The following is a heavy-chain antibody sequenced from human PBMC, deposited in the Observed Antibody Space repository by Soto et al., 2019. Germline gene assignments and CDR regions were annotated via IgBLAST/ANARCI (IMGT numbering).Heavy chain of an antibody. J-gene: IGHJ4*02. CDR3: ATGGYPDAC. D-gene: IGHD3-16*01. Sequence: EVQLVESGGGLVQPGGSLRLSCAASGFTFSNYWMHWVRQVPGKGLVWVSRINGDGSSIIYADSVKGRFTISRDNARNTLYLQMDSLRAEVTAIYYCATGGYPDACWGQGTLVTVSS. V-gene: IGHV3-74*01. CDR1: GFTFSNYW. CDR2: INGDGSSI.